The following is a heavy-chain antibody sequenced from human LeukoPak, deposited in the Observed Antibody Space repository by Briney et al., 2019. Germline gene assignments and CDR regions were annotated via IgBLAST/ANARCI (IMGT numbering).Heavy chain of an antibody. V-gene: IGHV3-33*01. CDR1: GFTFRSHG. CDR2: IWYDGSNK. Sequence: GGSLRLSCAASGFTFRSHGMHWVRQAPGKGLEWVAVIWYDGSNKYYAESVRGRFTISRDNSKNTQYLQMDSLRVEDTAVYYCVRWGDPKALDIWGQGTVVTVSS. D-gene: IGHD2-21*02. CDR3: VRWGDPKALDI. J-gene: IGHJ3*02.